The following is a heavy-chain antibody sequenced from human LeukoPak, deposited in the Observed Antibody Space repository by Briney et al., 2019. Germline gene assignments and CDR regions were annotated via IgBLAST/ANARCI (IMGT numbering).Heavy chain of an antibody. V-gene: IGHV3-30*04. Sequence: QSGGSLGLSCAASGFTFSSYAMHWVRQAPGKGLEWVAVISYDGSNKYYADSVKGRFTISRDNSKNTLYLQMNSLRAEDTAVYYCARDLDSSGSFDYWGQGTLDTVSS. D-gene: IGHD6-19*01. J-gene: IGHJ4*02. CDR1: GFTFSSYA. CDR3: ARDLDSSGSFDY. CDR2: ISYDGSNK.